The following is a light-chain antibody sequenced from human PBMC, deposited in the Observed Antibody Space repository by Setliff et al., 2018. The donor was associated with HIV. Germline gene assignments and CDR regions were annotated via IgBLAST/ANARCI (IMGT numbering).Light chain of an antibody. CDR2: SVT. Sequence: QSVLTQPASVSGSPGQSITISCSGTNSDIGSHDYVAWYQQHTGKAPKLLIFSVTYRPSGVSDRFPGSKSGNTASLTISGLQPEDEADYDCTSYRTTSTWVFGGGTKVTVL. CDR3: TSYRTTSTWV. CDR1: NSDIGSHDY. V-gene: IGLV2-14*03. J-gene: IGLJ3*02.